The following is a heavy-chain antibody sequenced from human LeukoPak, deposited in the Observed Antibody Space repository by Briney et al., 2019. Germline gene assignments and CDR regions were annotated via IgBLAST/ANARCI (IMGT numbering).Heavy chain of an antibody. CDR3: ARVRYYYDSSGYSIPLFDY. CDR2: IYHSGST. V-gene: IGHV4-4*02. D-gene: IGHD3-22*01. J-gene: IGHJ4*02. Sequence: SETLSLTCAVSGGSISSSNWWSWVRQPPGKGLEWIGEIYHSGSTNYNPSLKSRVTISVDKSKNQFSLKLSSVTAADTAVYYCARVRYYYDSSGYSIPLFDYWGQGTLVTVSS. CDR1: GGSISSSNW.